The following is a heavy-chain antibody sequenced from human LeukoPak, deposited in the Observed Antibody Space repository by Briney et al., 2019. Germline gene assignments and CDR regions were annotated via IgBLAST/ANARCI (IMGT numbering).Heavy chain of an antibody. CDR3: ASTPIAAAGPNYYMDV. CDR1: GGSISSYY. Sequence: SSETLSLTCTVSGGSISSYYWSWIRQPPGKGLEWIGYIYYSGSTNYNPSLKSRVTISVDTSKNQFSLKLSSVTAADTAVYYCASTPIAAAGPNYYMDVWGKGTTVTISS. V-gene: IGHV4-59*01. D-gene: IGHD6-13*01. CDR2: IYYSGST. J-gene: IGHJ6*03.